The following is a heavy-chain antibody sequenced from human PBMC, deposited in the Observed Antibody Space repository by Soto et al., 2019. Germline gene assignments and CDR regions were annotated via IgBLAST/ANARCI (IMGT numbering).Heavy chain of an antibody. J-gene: IGHJ5*02. CDR3: AKGSRYNWNYTPGFDP. Sequence: GGSLRLSCAASGFTFSSYAMSWVRQAPGKGLEWVSAISGSGGSTYYADSVKGRFTISRDNSKNTLYLQMNSLRAEDTAVYYCAKGSRYNWNYTPGFDPWGQGTLVTVSS. CDR1: GFTFSSYA. V-gene: IGHV3-23*01. D-gene: IGHD1-7*01. CDR2: ISGSGGST.